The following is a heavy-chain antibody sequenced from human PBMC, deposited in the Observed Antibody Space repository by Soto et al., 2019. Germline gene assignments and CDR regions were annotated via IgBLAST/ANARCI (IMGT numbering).Heavy chain of an antibody. J-gene: IGHJ4*02. CDR1: GGSISSGGYY. Sequence: QVQLQESGPGLVKPSQTLSLTCTVSGGSISSGGYYWSWIRQHPGKGLEWIGYIYYGGSTYYNPSLKSRVTISVDTSKNQFSLKLSSVTAADTAVYYCARVRCSGGSCYFGYWGQGTLVTVSS. V-gene: IGHV4-31*03. CDR3: ARVRCSGGSCYFGY. D-gene: IGHD2-15*01. CDR2: IYYGGST.